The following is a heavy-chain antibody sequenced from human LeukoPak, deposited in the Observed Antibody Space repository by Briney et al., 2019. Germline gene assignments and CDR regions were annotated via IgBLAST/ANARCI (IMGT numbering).Heavy chain of an antibody. CDR2: INPNSGGT. V-gene: IGHV1-2*02. D-gene: IGHD3-22*01. J-gene: IGHJ4*02. CDR3: ARAPTYYYDSSGYYSFDY. Sequence: ASVKVSRKASGYTFTGYYMHWVRQAPGQGLEWMGWINPNSGGTNYAQKFQGRVTMTRDTSISTAYMELSRLRSDDTAVYYCARAPTYYYDSSGYYSFDYWGQGTLVTVSP. CDR1: GYTFTGYY.